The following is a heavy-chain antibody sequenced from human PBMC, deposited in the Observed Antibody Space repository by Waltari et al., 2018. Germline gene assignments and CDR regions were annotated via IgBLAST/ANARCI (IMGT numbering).Heavy chain of an antibody. V-gene: IGHV1-69*13. CDR1: GGTFSSYA. CDR3: AGPQGAVGGDAFDI. CDR2: SIPIFGTA. Sequence: QVQLVQSGAAVKKPGASVKVSCKASGGTFSSYAISWVRQAPGQGLEWMGGSIPIFGTANYAQKFQGSVTITADESTSTAYMELSSLRSEDTAVYYCAGPQGAVGGDAFDIWGQGTMVTVSS. J-gene: IGHJ3*02.